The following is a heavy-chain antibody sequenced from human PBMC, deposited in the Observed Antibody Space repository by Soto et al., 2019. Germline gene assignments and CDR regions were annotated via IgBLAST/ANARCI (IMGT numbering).Heavy chain of an antibody. CDR1: GYSIGSGYY. CDR2: IYHAGSV. V-gene: IGHV4-38-2*01. Sequence: PSETLSLPCAVSGYSIGSGYYWAWIRQSPGKGLEWIGSIYHAGSVYYNPSLNGRVALSMDTSKNHFSLKLTSVTAADTAVYYCARTFDYYGMDVWGQGTTVTVSS. CDR3: ARTFDYYGMDV. J-gene: IGHJ6*02.